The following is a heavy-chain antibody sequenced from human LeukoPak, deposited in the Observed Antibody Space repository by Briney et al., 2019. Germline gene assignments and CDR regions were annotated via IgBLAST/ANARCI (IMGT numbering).Heavy chain of an antibody. CDR1: GFIFSSYA. J-gene: IGHJ3*02. V-gene: IGHV3-23*01. CDR2: ISGSGGST. D-gene: IGHD6-13*01. Sequence: GRSLRLSCAASGFIFSSYAMHWVRQAPGKGLEWVSAISGSGGSTYYADSVKGRFTISRDNSKNTLYLQMNSLRAEDTAVYYCAKDHSSSWYEDAFDIWGQGTMVTVSS. CDR3: AKDHSSSWYEDAFDI.